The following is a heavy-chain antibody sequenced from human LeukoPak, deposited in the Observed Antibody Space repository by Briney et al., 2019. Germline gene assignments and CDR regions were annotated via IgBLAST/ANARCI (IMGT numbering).Heavy chain of an antibody. CDR1: GYSISGGYY. CDR2: IYHSGST. V-gene: IGHV4-38-2*02. CDR3: ARDYDFWAGYHAFDM. Sequence: PSETLSLTCTVSGYSISGGYYWGWIRQPPGKGLGWIGNIYHSGSTNFNPSLKSRVNISVDTSKNQFSLKLSSVTAADTAVYYCARDYDFWAGYHAFDMWGQGTLVTVSS. D-gene: IGHD3-3*01. J-gene: IGHJ3*02.